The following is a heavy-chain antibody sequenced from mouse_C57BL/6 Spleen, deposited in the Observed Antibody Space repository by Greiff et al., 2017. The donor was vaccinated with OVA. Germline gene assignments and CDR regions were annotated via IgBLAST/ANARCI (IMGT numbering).Heavy chain of an antibody. Sequence: ESGPGMVKPSQSLSLTCTVTGYSITSGYDWHWIRHFPGNKLEWMGYISYSGSTNYNPSLKSRISITHDTSKNHFFLKLNSVTTEDTATYYCARDGDSNYVPFAYWGQGTLVTVSA. CDR3: ARDGDSNYVPFAY. V-gene: IGHV3-1*01. CDR2: ISYSGST. D-gene: IGHD2-5*01. CDR1: GYSITSGYD. J-gene: IGHJ3*01.